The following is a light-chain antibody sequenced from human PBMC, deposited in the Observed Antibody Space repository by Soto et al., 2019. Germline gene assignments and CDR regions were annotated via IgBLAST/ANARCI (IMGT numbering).Light chain of an antibody. J-gene: IGLJ1*01. CDR1: SSDVGGYNY. CDR2: DVS. Sequence: QSALTQPASVSGSPGQSITISCTGTSSDVGGYNYVSWYQQHPGKAPKLMIYDVSNRPSGVSNRLSGSKSGNTASLTISGLQAENEAVYYCSSHTSSSTLPYVFGTGTKVTVL. V-gene: IGLV2-14*01. CDR3: SSHTSSSTLPYV.